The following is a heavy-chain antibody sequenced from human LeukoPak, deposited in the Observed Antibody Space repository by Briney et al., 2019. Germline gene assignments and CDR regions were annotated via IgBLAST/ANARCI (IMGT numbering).Heavy chain of an antibody. J-gene: IGHJ4*02. Sequence: GGSLRLSCAASGFTFSSYAMSWVRQAPGKGLEWVSSISSSSSYIYYADSVKGRFTISRDNAKNSLYLQMNSLRAEDTAVYYCARAVVAVADSDYWGQGTLVTVSS. CDR3: ARAVVAVADSDY. V-gene: IGHV3-21*01. CDR2: ISSSSSYI. CDR1: GFTFSSYA. D-gene: IGHD6-19*01.